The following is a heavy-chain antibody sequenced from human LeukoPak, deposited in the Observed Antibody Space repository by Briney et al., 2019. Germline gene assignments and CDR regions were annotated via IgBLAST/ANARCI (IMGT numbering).Heavy chain of an antibody. J-gene: IGHJ3*02. CDR1: GFTYSSYA. CDR2: ISGSGGST. CDR3: AAIVVVIRSSDAFDI. D-gene: IGHD3-22*01. V-gene: IGHV3-23*01. Sequence: PGGTLRLSCAASGFTYSSYAMSWVRQAPGKGLEWVSAISGSGGSTYYADSVKGRFTISRDNSKNTLYLQMNSLRAEDTAVYYCAAIVVVIRSSDAFDIWGRGTMVTVSS.